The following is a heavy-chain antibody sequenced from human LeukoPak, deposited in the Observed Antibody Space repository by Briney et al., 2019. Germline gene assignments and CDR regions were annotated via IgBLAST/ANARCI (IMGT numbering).Heavy chain of an antibody. CDR1: GGSISSSSYY. V-gene: IGHV4-39*01. CDR2: IYYSGST. CDR3: ARHVRYYGSGNQALDY. Sequence: SETLSLTCTVSGGSISSSSYYWGWIRQPPGKGLEWIGSIYYSGSTYYNPSLKSRVTISVDTSKNQFSLKLSSVTAADTAVYYCARHVRYYGSGNQALDYWGQGTLVTVSS. D-gene: IGHD3-10*01. J-gene: IGHJ4*02.